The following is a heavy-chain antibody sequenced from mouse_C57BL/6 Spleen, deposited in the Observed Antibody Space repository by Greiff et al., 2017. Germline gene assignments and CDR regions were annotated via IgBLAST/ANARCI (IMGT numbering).Heavy chain of an antibody. J-gene: IGHJ4*01. V-gene: IGHV1-53*01. CDR2: INPSNGGT. D-gene: IGHD2-4*01. Sequence: QVQLQQPGTELVKPGASVKLSCKASGYTFTSYWMHWVKQRPGQGLEWIGNINPSNGGTNYNEKFKSKATLTVDKSSSTAYMQLSSLTSEDSAVYYCARSDGGLRRGYYAMDYWGQGTSVTVSS. CDR3: ARSDGGLRRGYYAMDY. CDR1: GYTFTSYW.